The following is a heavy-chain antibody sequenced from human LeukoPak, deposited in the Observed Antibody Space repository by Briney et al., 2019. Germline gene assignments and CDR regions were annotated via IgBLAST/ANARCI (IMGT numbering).Heavy chain of an antibody. CDR1: GFTFSDHY. J-gene: IGHJ6*02. CDR2: CRNKALSYTT. D-gene: IGHD2-2*01. V-gene: IGHV3-72*01. CDR3: VRGASSSSPRYYYGLDV. Sequence: GGSLRLSCAASGFTFSDHYMDWVRQAPGKGLEWVGRCRNKALSYTTEYAASVKGRFTVSRDDSKNSLYLQMNSLKTEDTAVYYCVRGASSSSPRYYYGLDVWGQGTTVAVSS.